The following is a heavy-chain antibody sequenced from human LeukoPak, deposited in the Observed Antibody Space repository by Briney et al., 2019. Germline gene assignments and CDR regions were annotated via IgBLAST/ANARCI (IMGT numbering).Heavy chain of an antibody. CDR3: AKDLYYDSSGPMDV. V-gene: IGHV3-23*01. D-gene: IGHD3-22*01. Sequence: GGSLRLSCAASGFTFSSYGMSWVRQAPGKGLEWVSAISGSGGSTYYADSVKGRFTISGDNSKNTLYLQMNSLRAEDTAVYYCAKDLYYDSSGPMDVWGKGTTVTISS. CDR1: GFTFSSYG. CDR2: ISGSGGST. J-gene: IGHJ6*03.